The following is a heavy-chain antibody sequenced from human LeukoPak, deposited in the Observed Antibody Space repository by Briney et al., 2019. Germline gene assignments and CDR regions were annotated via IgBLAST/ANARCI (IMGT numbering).Heavy chain of an antibody. Sequence: SETLSLTCTVSGGSISSGDYYWSWIRQPPGRGLEWIGYIFYSGSTYYNPSFKSRVSISVDTSKNQFSLKLSSVTAADTAVYYCARSSVVVSATPRFDPWGQGTLVSVSS. J-gene: IGHJ5*02. D-gene: IGHD2-15*01. CDR2: IFYSGST. V-gene: IGHV4-30-4*08. CDR1: GGSISSGDYY. CDR3: ARSSVVVSATPRFDP.